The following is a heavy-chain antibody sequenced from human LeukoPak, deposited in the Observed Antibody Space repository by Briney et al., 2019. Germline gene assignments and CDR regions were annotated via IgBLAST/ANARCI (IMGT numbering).Heavy chain of an antibody. CDR1: GFSFRDAG. V-gene: IGHV3-15*01. D-gene: IGHD5-18*01. CDR2: IRSEADGGTT. CDR3: AHRNTTMVRVDY. J-gene: IGHJ4*02. Sequence: GGSLRLSCAASGFSFRDAGMSWVRQAPGKGLEWVGRIRSEADGGTTDYAAPVKGRFTISRDDSKSTVFLQMSSLKTEDTAVYFCAHRNTTMVRVDYWGQGTLVTVSS.